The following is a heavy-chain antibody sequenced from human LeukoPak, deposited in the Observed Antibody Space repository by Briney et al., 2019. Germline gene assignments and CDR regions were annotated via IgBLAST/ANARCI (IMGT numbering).Heavy chain of an antibody. CDR2: INHSGST. CDR1: GGSFSGYY. CDR3: TRSGLTGMRKYPRADYYYYGMDV. Sequence: SETLSLTCAVYGGSFSGYYWSWLRQPPGKGLEWIGEINHSGSTNYNPSLKSRVTISVDTSKNQFSLKLTSVTAADTAVYYCTRSGLTGMRKYPRADYYYYGMDVWGQGAAVTVSS. V-gene: IGHV4-34*01. J-gene: IGHJ6*02. D-gene: IGHD1-14*01.